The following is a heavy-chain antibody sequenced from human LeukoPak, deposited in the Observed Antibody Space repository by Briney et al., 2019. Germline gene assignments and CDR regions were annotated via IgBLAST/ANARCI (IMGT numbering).Heavy chain of an antibody. V-gene: IGHV3-23*01. CDR1: GFTFSTNA. CDR2: IKGGGGDP. CDR3: AQGGHDYNPFYC. Sequence: GGSLGLSCAGSGFTFSTNAMGWVRQAPGEGLEWVSSIKGGGGDPFYADSVRGRFTISRDKSKNTLYLQLNSLRAEDTAVYFCAQGGHDYNPFYCWGQGTLVTVSS. J-gene: IGHJ4*02. D-gene: IGHD4-11*01.